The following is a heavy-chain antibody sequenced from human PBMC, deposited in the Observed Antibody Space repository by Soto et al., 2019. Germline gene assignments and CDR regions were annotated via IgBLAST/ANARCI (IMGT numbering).Heavy chain of an antibody. CDR1: GGSISSGGYY. Sequence: TLSLTCTVSGGSISSGGYYWNWIRQHPGKGLEWIAYIYYTGTTYYNPSLKSRVTISIDRSNNQFSLMLSSGTAADTAVYYCARDLRLDSWGPGTLVTVS. J-gene: IGHJ4*02. CDR3: ARDLRLDS. CDR2: IYYTGTT. V-gene: IGHV4-31*03. D-gene: IGHD2-21*02.